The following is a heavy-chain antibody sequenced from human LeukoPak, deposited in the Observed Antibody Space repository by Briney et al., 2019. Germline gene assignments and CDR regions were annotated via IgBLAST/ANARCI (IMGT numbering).Heavy chain of an antibody. V-gene: IGHV1-24*01. CDR1: GYTLTELS. Sequence: GASVKVSCKLSGYTLTELSMLWVRQAPGKGLEWMGGFDPEDGETIYAQKFQGRVTMTEDTSTDTAYMELSSLRSEDTAVYYCATDSIRSGFPHWGQGTLVTVSS. D-gene: IGHD3-22*01. J-gene: IGHJ4*02. CDR3: ATDSIRSGFPH. CDR2: FDPEDGET.